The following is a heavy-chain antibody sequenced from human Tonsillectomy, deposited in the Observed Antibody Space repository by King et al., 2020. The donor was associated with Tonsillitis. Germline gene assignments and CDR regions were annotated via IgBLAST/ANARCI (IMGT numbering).Heavy chain of an antibody. V-gene: IGHV4-34*01. Sequence: VQLQQWGAGLLKPSETLSLTCAVYGGSFSGYYWSWIRQPPGKGLEWIGEINHSGSTNYKTSLKSRVTISVDTSKNQFSLKLSSVTAADTAVYYCARGVSLEIIRKMRYFDLWGRGTLVTASS. CDR2: INHSGST. CDR3: ARGVSLEIIRKMRYFDL. J-gene: IGHJ2*01. CDR1: GGSFSGYY. D-gene: IGHD1-1*01.